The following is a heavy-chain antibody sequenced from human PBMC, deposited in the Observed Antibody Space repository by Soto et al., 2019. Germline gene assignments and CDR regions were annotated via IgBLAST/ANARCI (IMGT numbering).Heavy chain of an antibody. CDR1: GFTVSSLY. CDR2: IYSGGST. Sequence: GGSLRLSCAASGFTVSSLYLSWVRQAPGKGLEWVSVIYSGGSTNYADSVKGRFTISRDNAKNTLYLQMNSLRAEDTAVYYCARAFPYCSGGICHVGAYYFDYWGQGTLVTVS. D-gene: IGHD2-15*01. CDR3: ARAFPYCSGGICHVGAYYFDY. V-gene: IGHV3-66*01. J-gene: IGHJ4*02.